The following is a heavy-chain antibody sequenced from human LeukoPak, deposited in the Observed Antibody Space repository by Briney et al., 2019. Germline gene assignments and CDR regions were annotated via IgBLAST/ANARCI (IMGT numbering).Heavy chain of an antibody. D-gene: IGHD1-1*01. CDR3: AKDSGGDDRYNWFDP. CDR2: ISGSGGTT. Sequence: GGSLRLSCAASEFIFTNYGMSWVRKGPGKGLEWVSSISGSGGTTYYADSVKGRFIISRDNSKKTLYLQMNSLRAEDTAVYYCAKDSGGDDRYNWFDPWGQGTLVTVSS. V-gene: IGHV3-23*01. CDR1: EFIFTNYG. J-gene: IGHJ5*02.